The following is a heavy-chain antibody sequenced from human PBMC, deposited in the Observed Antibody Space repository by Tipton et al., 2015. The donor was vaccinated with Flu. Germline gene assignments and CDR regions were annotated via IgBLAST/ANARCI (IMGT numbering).Heavy chain of an antibody. D-gene: IGHD3-16*02. CDR1: DFIFSDAI. V-gene: IGHV3-73*01. CDR2: IRSKANNYAT. Sequence: GSLRLSCATSDFIFSDAIMHWVRQAPGKGLEWVGRIRSKANNYATSYGVSVKGRFTIFRDDSKNKAYLQMNSLKTEDTAVYYCATDLFDVGSYPRLESWGQGTLVTVSS. CDR3: ATDLFDVGSYPRLES. J-gene: IGHJ4*02.